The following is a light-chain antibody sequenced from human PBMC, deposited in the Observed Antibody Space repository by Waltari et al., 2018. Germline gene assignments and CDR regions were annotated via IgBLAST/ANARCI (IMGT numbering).Light chain of an antibody. V-gene: IGLV3-1*01. CDR2: QNN. CDR3: QTWDLIAVT. J-gene: IGLJ2*01. Sequence: SYEVTQPPSLSVSPGQTASPTCSGEYLGHKSTAWYQQRPGQSPLLVMHQNNVRPSGIPERFSGSSSGNTATLTISGTLSMDEAVYYCQTWDLIAVTFGGGTQLTVL. CDR1: YLGHKS.